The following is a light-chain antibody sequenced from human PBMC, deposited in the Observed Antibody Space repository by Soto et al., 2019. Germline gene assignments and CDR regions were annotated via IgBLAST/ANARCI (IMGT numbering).Light chain of an antibody. V-gene: IGLV2-23*02. CDR2: EVS. CDR1: SGDVGNFNL. CDR3: SAYVGGSIYVL. J-gene: IGLJ3*02. Sequence: QSALTQPASVSGSPGQSITISCTGTSGDVGNFNLVSWYHQRPGKAPNVLIYEVSKRPSGVSDRFSGSQSGNTASLTISGRQAEDEADYYCSAYVGGSIYVLCGGGTKLTVL.